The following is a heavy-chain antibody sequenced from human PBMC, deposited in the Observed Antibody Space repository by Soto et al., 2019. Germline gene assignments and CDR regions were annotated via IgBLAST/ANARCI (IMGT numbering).Heavy chain of an antibody. J-gene: IGHJ4*02. CDR2: IGVTEGST. CDR1: RFTFSNFA. Sequence: VHLLESGGGLQQPGGSLRLSCAASRFTFSNFAMSWVRLAPGKGLEGISTIGVTEGSTYYADSVKGRFTISRANSKSTLYLQMNSLGGGDTSLYYCAKVMYTWNDVAAFDSWGQGTLVTVSS. V-gene: IGHV3-23*01. D-gene: IGHD1-1*01. CDR3: AKVMYTWNDVAAFDS.